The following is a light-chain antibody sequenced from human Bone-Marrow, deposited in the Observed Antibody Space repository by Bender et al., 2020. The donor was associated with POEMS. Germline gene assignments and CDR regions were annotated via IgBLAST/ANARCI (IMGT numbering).Light chain of an antibody. J-gene: IGLJ3*02. CDR3: QSYDSSLSGVV. CDR1: ASDRGTTP. V-gene: IGLV1-44*01. CDR2: NSD. Sequence: QSVLTQPPSASATPEQRVTISCSRSASDRGTTPINWYQHLPGTAPKLIIYNSDQRPSGVPDRFSGSMSGTSASLAITGLQAEDEADYYCQSYDSSLSGVVFGGGTKVTVL.